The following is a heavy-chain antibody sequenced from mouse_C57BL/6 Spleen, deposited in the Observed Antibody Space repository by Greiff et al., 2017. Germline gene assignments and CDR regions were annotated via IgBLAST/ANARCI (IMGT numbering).Heavy chain of an antibody. CDR3: ARGENGCFSGFAY. D-gene: IGHD2-2*01. J-gene: IGHJ3*01. CDR1: GYTFTSYG. V-gene: IGHV1-81*01. CDR2: IYPRSGNT. Sequence: VQLQQSGAELVRPGASVKLSCKASGYTFTSYGISWVKQRPGQGLEWIGEIYPRSGNTNYNEKFKGKATLTADKSSSTAYMELRSLTSEDSAVYYCARGENGCFSGFAYWGQGTLVTVSA.